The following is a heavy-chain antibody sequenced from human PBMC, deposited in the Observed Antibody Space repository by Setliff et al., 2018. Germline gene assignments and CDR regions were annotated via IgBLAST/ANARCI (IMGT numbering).Heavy chain of an antibody. D-gene: IGHD3-10*01. CDR3: ARDRTYYGSGTYTRWFDY. V-gene: IGHV4-59*02. J-gene: IGHJ4*02. CDR2: IFYSGDT. Sequence: SETLSLTCNVSGASVRSHYWSWIRQPPGKGLEWIGFIFYSGDTKSNPSLKSRVTMSVDTSKNQFSLKLSSVTAADTAVYYCARDRTYYGSGTYTRWFDYWGQGTLVTVSS. CDR1: GASVRSHY.